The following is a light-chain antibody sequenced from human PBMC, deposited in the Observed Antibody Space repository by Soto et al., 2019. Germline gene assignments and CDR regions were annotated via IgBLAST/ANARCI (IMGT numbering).Light chain of an antibody. V-gene: IGLV2-14*01. CDR3: SSYTSSSTVV. Sequence: QSALTQPASVSGSPGQSITISCTGTSSDVGRYNYVSWCQQHPGKAPKLIIYDVSNRPSGVSNRFSGSKSGNTASLTISGLQAEDEADYYCSSYTSSSTVVFGGRTKLTVL. CDR1: SSDVGRYNY. J-gene: IGLJ2*01. CDR2: DVS.